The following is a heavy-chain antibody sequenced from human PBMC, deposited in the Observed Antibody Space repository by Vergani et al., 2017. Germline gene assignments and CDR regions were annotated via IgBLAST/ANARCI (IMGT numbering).Heavy chain of an antibody. CDR3: ARRDILTGYNWFDP. D-gene: IGHD3-9*01. Sequence: EVQLVQSGAEVKKPGESLKIFCKGSGYSFNSYWIGWVRQMPGKGLEWMGIIYPGDSDTRYSPSFQGQVTISADKSISTAYLQWSSQKASDTAMYYCARRDILTGYNWFDPWSQGTLVTVSS. V-gene: IGHV5-51*01. CDR2: IYPGDSDT. J-gene: IGHJ5*02. CDR1: GYSFNSYW.